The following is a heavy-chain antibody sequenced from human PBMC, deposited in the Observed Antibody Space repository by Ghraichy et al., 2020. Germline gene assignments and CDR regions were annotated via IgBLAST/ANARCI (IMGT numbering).Heavy chain of an antibody. CDR2: MSYDGSNQ. D-gene: IGHD1-1*01. J-gene: IGHJ4*02. CDR3: AKKAPTSTAGGCADY. V-gene: IGHV3-30*18. CDR1: GFTFNTYG. Sequence: GGSLRLSCAASGFTFNTYGMHWVRQAPGKGLEWVAYMSYDGSNQNYADSVKGRFTISRDNSKNTLYLQMNSLRAEDTAVYYCAKKAPTSTAGGCADYWGQGTLVTVSS.